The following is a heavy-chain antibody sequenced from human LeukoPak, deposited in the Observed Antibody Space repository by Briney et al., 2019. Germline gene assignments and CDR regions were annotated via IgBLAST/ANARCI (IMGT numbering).Heavy chain of an antibody. Sequence: QSGGSLRLSCAASGFTFSSYGMHWVRQAPGKGLEWVAVIWYDGSTEYYAASVKGRFTISRDNSKNTLYLQMNSLRAEDTAVYHCARDRAVAAVAAIYWYFDLWGRGTLVTVSS. CDR1: GFTFSSYG. CDR3: ARDRAVAAVAAIYWYFDL. D-gene: IGHD6-19*01. V-gene: IGHV3-33*01. CDR2: IWYDGSTE. J-gene: IGHJ2*01.